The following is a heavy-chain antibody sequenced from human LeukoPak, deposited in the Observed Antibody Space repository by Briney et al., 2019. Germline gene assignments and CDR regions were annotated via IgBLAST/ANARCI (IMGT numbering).Heavy chain of an antibody. Sequence: PSETLSLTCTVSGGSISSSSYYWGWIRQPPGKGLEWIGSIYYSGSTYYNPSLKSRVTISVDTSKNQFSLKLSSVTAADTAVYYCARTVYSSSWYDGHYMDVWGKGTTVTVSS. CDR3: ARTVYSSSWYDGHYMDV. J-gene: IGHJ6*03. D-gene: IGHD6-13*01. CDR2: IYYSGST. V-gene: IGHV4-39*01. CDR1: GGSISSSSYY.